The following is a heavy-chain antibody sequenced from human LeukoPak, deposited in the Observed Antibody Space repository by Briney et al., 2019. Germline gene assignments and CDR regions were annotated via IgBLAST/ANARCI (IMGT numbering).Heavy chain of an antibody. CDR2: INPNSGGA. V-gene: IGHV1-2*02. J-gene: IGHJ3*02. CDR3: ARSGSGSDAFDI. D-gene: IGHD3-22*01. CDR1: GYTFTGYY. Sequence: ASVKVSCKASGYTFTGYYMHWVRQAPGQGLEWMGWINPNSGGANYAQKFQGRVTMTRDTSISTAYMELSRLRSDDTAVYYCARSGSGSDAFDIWGQGTMVTVSS.